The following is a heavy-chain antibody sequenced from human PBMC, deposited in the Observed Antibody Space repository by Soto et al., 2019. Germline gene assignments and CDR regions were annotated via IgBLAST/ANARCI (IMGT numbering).Heavy chain of an antibody. V-gene: IGHV1-69*01. J-gene: IGHJ6*01. D-gene: IGHD3-3*01. CDR3: ARARSSYWRLLEWLPNYGMDV. Sequence: QVQLVQSGAEVKKPGSSVKVSCKASGGTFSSYAISWVRQAPGQGLEWMGGIIPIFGTANYAQKFQGRVTITADESTRTAYMELCSLRSEDTAVYYCARARSSYWRLLEWLPNYGMDVWGQGTTVTVSA. CDR2: IIPIFGTA. CDR1: GGTFSSYA.